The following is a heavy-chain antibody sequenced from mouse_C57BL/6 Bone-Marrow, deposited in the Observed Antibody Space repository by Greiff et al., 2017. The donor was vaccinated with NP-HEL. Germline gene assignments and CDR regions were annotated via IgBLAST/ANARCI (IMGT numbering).Heavy chain of an antibody. CDR3: ALGGYPQEGFAY. D-gene: IGHD3-2*02. Sequence: QVQLQQSGPGLVQPSQCLSITCTVSGFSLTSYGVHWVRQSPGKGLEWLGVIWSGGSTDYNAAFISRLSISKDNSKSQVFFKMNSLQADDTAIYYCALGGYPQEGFAYWGQGTLVTVSA. V-gene: IGHV2-2*01. CDR2: IWSGGST. J-gene: IGHJ3*01. CDR1: GFSLTSYG.